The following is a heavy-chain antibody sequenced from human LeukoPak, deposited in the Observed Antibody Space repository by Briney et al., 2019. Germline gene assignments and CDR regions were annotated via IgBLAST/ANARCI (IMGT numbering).Heavy chain of an antibody. CDR3: AIDGYSSDWADLEYLDY. D-gene: IGHD6-19*01. J-gene: IGHJ4*02. CDR1: GGSLSSYY. V-gene: IGHV4-4*07. Sequence: PSETLSLTCTVSGGSLSSYYWSWIRQPAGKGLEWIGRMYTTGSTNYNPSLQSRITMSIDKSKNQFSLKLTSVTAADTAVYYCAIDGYSSDWADLEYLDYWGPGTLVTVSS. CDR2: MYTTGST.